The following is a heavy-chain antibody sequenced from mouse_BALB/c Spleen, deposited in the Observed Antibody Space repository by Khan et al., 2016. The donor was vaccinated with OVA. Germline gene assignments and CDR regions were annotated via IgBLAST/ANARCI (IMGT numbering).Heavy chain of an antibody. CDR1: GFSLTSYG. V-gene: IGHV2-2*02. J-gene: IGHJ2*01. CDR2: IWSGGST. D-gene: IGHD1-2*01. Sequence: QVQLKQSGPGLVQPSQSLSITCTVSGFSLTSYGVHCVRQSPGKGLEWLGVIWSGGSTDYNAAFISRLSISKDNSKSQVFFTMNSLQANDTAIHYCARTVYGPFDYWGQGTTLTVSS. CDR3: ARTVYGPFDY.